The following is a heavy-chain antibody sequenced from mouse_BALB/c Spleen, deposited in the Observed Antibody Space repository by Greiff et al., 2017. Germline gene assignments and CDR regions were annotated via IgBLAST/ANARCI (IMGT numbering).Heavy chain of an antibody. V-gene: IGHV1-69*01. J-gene: IGHJ1*01. CDR1: GYTFTDYW. CDR3: ARSVGNYEYFDV. CDR2: IDTSDSYT. Sequence: QVQLQQPGAELVMPGASVKMSCKASGYTFTDYWMHWVKQRPGQGLEWIGAIDTSDSYTSYNQKFKGKATLTVDESSSTAYMQLSSLTSEDSAVYYCARSVGNYEYFDVWGPGTTVTVSS. D-gene: IGHD2-1*01.